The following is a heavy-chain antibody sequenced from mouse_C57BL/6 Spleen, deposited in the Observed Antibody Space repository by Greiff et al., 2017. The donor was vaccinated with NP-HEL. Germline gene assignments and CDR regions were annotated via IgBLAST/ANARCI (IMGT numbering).Heavy chain of an antibody. CDR1: GYTFTSSW. CDR2: IYPSDSET. V-gene: IGHV1-61*01. Sequence: QVQLQQPGAELVRPGSSVKLSCKASGYTFTSSWMDWVKQRPGQGLEWIGNIYPSDSETHYNQKFKDKATLTVDKSSSTAYLQLSSLTSEDSAVYYCARRGYITTVVATESWFAYWGQGTLVTVSA. J-gene: IGHJ3*01. CDR3: ARRGYITTVVATESWFAY. D-gene: IGHD1-1*01.